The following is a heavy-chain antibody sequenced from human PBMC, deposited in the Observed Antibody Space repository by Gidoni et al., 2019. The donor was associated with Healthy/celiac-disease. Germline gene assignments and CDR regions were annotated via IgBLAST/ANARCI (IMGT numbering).Heavy chain of an antibody. CDR2: ISGSGGST. J-gene: IGHJ4*02. Sequence: EVQLLASGGGLVQPGGSLILSCAASGFTFSSYAMSWVRQAPGKGLAWVSAISGSGGSTYYADSVKGRFTISRDNSKNTLYLQMNSLRAEDTAVYYCAKGVGYCSSTSCYDGLIDYWGQGTLVTVSS. CDR1: GFTFSSYA. D-gene: IGHD2-2*01. V-gene: IGHV3-23*01. CDR3: AKGVGYCSSTSCYDGLIDY.